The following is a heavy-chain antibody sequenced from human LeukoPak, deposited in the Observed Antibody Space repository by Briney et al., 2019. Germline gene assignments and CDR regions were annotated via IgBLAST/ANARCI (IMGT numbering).Heavy chain of an antibody. J-gene: IGHJ4*02. Sequence: PSETLSLTCTVSGGSISSSSYYWGWIRQPPGKGLEWIGSIYYSGSTYYNPSLKSRVTISVDTSKNQFSLKLNSVTAADTAIYHCARVSLAQSSFASWGQGTLVTVSS. D-gene: IGHD6-6*01. CDR3: ARVSLAQSSFAS. V-gene: IGHV4-39*07. CDR1: GGSISSSSYY. CDR2: IYYSGST.